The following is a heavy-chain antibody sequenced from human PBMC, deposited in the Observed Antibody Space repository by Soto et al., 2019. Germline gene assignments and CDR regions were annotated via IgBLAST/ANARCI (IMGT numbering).Heavy chain of an antibody. D-gene: IGHD4-4*01. CDR3: ARDYSNYEGYYYGMDV. J-gene: IGHJ6*02. Sequence: PSETLSLTCTVSGGSISSGDYYWSWIRQPPGKGLEWIGYIYYSGSTYYNPSLKSRVTISVDTSKNQFSLKLSSVTAADTVVYYCARDYSNYEGYYYGMDVWGQGTTVTVSS. CDR2: IYYSGST. CDR1: GGSISSGDYY. V-gene: IGHV4-30-4*01.